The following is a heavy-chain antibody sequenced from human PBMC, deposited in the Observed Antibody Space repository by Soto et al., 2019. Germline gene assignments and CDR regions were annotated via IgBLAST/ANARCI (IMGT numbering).Heavy chain of an antibody. V-gene: IGHV4-39*01. J-gene: IGHJ4*02. Sequence: QLQLQESGPGLVKPSETLSLSCTVSGCSISSSTYDWGWIRKPPGKGLGRIGSIYFGGSTHHNTTLKSQVTLSVDTSKNQFPLKRSSVTAADTPVYYCARHSGYNYHYFVDHWGQGTLVTVSS. D-gene: IGHD5-18*01. CDR2: IYFGGST. CDR1: GCSISSSTYD. CDR3: ARHSGYNYHYFVDH.